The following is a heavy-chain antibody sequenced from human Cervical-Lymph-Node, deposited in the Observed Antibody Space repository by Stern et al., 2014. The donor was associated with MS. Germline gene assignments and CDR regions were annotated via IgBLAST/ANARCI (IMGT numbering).Heavy chain of an antibody. CDR2: ISWNSATT. J-gene: IGHJ6*02. Sequence: EVQLVESGGGLIQPGRSLRLSCAASGFTFDDYAMHWVRQAPGKGLEWVSGISWNSATTGYADSVKGRFTISRDNAKNSLYLQVNSLRAEDTALYYCAKDICRRQQLIGLRGPCYYGLDVWGQGTTVTVSS. CDR1: GFTFDDYA. CDR3: AKDICRRQQLIGLRGPCYYGLDV. D-gene: IGHD2/OR15-2a*01. V-gene: IGHV3-9*01.